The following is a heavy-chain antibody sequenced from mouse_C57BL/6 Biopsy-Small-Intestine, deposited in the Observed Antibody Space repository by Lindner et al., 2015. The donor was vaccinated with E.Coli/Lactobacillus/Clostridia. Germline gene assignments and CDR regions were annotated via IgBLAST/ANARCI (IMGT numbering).Heavy chain of an antibody. J-gene: IGHJ4*01. CDR1: GYTFTSYG. D-gene: IGHD2-12*01. CDR2: ISPASGDT. CDR3: ARDDWGRTRYYNY. Sequence: SVKVSCKASGYTFTSYGITWVRQAPGQGLEWMGWISPASGDTNYAQNLQGRVTMTTDTSTSTAYMELRSLRSDDTAVYYCARDDWGRTRYYNYWGQGTLVTVSS. V-gene: IGHV1-55*01.